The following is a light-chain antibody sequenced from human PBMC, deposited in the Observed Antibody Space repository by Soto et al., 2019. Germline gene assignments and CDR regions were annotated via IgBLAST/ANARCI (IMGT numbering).Light chain of an antibody. CDR2: RNN. Sequence: QSVLTQPPSASGTPGQRVTISCSGTSSNIGSNYVYWYQQLPGTAPKLLIYRNNQRPSVVPDRFSGSKSGTSASLAISGLRSEDEDDYYCAAWDDSLSGRVFGGGTKLTVL. CDR3: AAWDDSLSGRV. J-gene: IGLJ3*02. V-gene: IGLV1-47*01. CDR1: SSNIGSNY.